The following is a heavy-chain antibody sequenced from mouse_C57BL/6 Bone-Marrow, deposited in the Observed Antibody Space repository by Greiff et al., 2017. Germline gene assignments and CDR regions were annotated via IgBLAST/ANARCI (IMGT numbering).Heavy chain of an antibody. CDR1: GYTFTSYW. CDR2: IYPGNSDT. D-gene: IGHD1-1*01. Sequence: EVKLVESGPVLARPGASVKMSCKTSGYTFTSYWMHWVKQRPGQGLEWIGAIYPGNSDTSYNQKFKGKAKLTAVTSASTAYMEHSNLTTEDSAVYYCTRPYYCGSSYPFSYWGQGTLVTVSA. CDR3: TRPYYCGSSYPFSY. J-gene: IGHJ3*01. V-gene: IGHV1-5*01.